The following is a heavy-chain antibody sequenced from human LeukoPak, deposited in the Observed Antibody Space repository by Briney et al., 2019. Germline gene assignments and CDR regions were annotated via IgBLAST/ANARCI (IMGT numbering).Heavy chain of an antibody. D-gene: IGHD2-21*02. CDR1: GYSFTSYW. J-gene: IGHJ3*02. CDR3: ARPPFYCGGDCYRGDAFDI. CDR2: IYPGDSDT. Sequence: GESLKISCKGSGYSFTSYWIGWVRQMPGKGLEWMGIIYPGDSDTRYSPSFQGQVTISADKSISTAYLQWSSLKASDTAMYYCARPPFYCGGDCYRGDAFDIWGQGTMVTVSS. V-gene: IGHV5-51*01.